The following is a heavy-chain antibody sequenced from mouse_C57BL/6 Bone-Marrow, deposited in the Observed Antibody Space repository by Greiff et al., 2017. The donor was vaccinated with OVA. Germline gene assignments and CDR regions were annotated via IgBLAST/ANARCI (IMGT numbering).Heavy chain of an antibody. CDR2: IYPGDGDT. J-gene: IGHJ2*01. V-gene: IGHV1-82*01. D-gene: IGHD1-1*01. Sequence: QVQLKESGPELVKPGASVKISCKASGHAFSSSWMNWVKQRPGKGLEWIGRIYPGDGDTNYNGKFKGKATLTADKSSSTAYMQLSSLTSEDSAVYFCARGDTTVDYWGQGTTLTVSS. CDR1: GHAFSSSW. CDR3: ARGDTTVDY.